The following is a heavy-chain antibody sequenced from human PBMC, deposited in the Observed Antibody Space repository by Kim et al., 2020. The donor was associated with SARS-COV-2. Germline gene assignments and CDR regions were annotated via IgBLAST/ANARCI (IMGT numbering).Heavy chain of an antibody. CDR2: IGSSGRFI. J-gene: IGHJ2*01. CDR1: GFIFSSYN. CDR3: ARGPKTTTNDWWFDV. D-gene: IGHD1-1*01. V-gene: IGHV3-21*01. Sequence: GGSLRLSCAASGFIFSSYNMDWVRQAPGKGLEWISNIGSSGRFISYADSVKGRFISSRDNAKNSLYLQMTGLRAEDTAVYYCARGPKTTTNDWWFDVWGR.